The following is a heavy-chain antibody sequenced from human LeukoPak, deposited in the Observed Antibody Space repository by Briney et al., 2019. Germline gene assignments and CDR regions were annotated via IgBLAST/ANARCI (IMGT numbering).Heavy chain of an antibody. Sequence: PGGSLRLACAASGFTVTSNYMSWVRQAPGKGLEWVSAIRGSGSNTYYADSVKGRFTISRDNSKNTLYLQVNSLRAEDSAIYFCTKDLFSTANLWYFDLWGRGTLVTVSS. V-gene: IGHV3-23*01. D-gene: IGHD2-21*01. CDR1: GFTVTSNY. CDR2: IRGSGSNT. CDR3: TKDLFSTANLWYFDL. J-gene: IGHJ2*01.